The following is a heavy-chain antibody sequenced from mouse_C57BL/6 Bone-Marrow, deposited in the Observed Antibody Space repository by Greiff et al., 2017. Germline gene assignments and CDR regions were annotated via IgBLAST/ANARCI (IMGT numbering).Heavy chain of an antibody. CDR3: ARGGYYGSNFFDY. CDR2: IDPSDSYT. CDR1: GYTFTSYW. D-gene: IGHD1-1*01. V-gene: IGHV1-69*01. Sequence: QVQLQQPGAELVMPGASVKLSCKASGYTFTSYWMHWVKQRPGQGLEWIGEIDPSDSYTNYNQKFKGKSTLTVDKSSSTAYMQLSSLTSDDSAVYYCARGGYYGSNFFDYWGQGTTLTVSS. J-gene: IGHJ2*01.